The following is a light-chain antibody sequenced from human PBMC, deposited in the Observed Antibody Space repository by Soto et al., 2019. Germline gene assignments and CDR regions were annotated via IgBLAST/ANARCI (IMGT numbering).Light chain of an antibody. V-gene: IGLV2-8*01. CDR1: SSDIGAYNY. CDR3: SSYAGSSTLM. Sequence: QSALTQPPSASGSPGQSVTISCTGTSSDIGAYNYVAWYQQHPGKAPKLLISEVSQRPSGVPDRFSGSKSGNTASLTVSGLQAEDEADYYCSSYAGSSTLMFGGGTKVTVL. CDR2: EVS. J-gene: IGLJ3*02.